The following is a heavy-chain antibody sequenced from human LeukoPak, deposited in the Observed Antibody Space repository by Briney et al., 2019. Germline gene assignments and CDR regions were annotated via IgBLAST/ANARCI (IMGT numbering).Heavy chain of an antibody. J-gene: IGHJ4*02. CDR1: GFTFSSYG. V-gene: IGHV3-23*01. D-gene: IGHD2-2*01. Sequence: GGSLRLSCAASGFTFSSYGMHGVRQAPGKGLEWVSAISGSGGSTYYADSVKGRFTISRDNSKNTLYLQMNSLRAEDTAVYYCAKVMPLYQLQWGLYDYWGQGTLVTVSS. CDR3: AKVMPLYQLQWGLYDY. CDR2: ISGSGGST.